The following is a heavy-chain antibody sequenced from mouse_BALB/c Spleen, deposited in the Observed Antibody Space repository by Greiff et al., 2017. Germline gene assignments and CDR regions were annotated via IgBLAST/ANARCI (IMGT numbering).Heavy chain of an antibody. D-gene: IGHD3-2*01. Sequence: EGQLQQSGPELVKPGASVKIPCKASGYTFTDYNMDWVKQSHGKSLEWIGDINPNNGGTIYNQKFKGKATLTVDKSSSTAYMELRSLTSEDTAVYYCARRGDSSGYPWYFDVWGAGTTVTGSS. CDR3: ARRGDSSGYPWYFDV. CDR2: INPNNGGT. CDR1: GYTFTDYN. J-gene: IGHJ1*01. V-gene: IGHV1-18*01.